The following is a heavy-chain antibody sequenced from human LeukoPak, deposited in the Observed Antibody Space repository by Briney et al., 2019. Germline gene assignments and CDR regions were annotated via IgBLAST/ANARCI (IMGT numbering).Heavy chain of an antibody. J-gene: IGHJ4*02. D-gene: IGHD6-19*01. Sequence: GASVKVSCKASGYTFTGYYMHWVRQAPGQGLEWMGWINPNSGGTNYAQKFQGRVTMTRDTSISTAYMELSRLRSDDTAVYYCARALPRWYSSGWYYFDYWGQGTLVTVSS. CDR2: INPNSGGT. CDR1: GYTFTGYY. CDR3: ARALPRWYSSGWYYFDY. V-gene: IGHV1-2*02.